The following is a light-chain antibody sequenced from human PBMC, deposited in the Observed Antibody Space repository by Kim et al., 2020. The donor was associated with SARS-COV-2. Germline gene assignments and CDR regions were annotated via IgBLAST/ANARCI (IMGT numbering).Light chain of an antibody. Sequence: EVVLTQSPATLSLSPGERATLSCRASQSVSSYLVWYQQKPGQAPRLLIYDASKRATGIPDRFSGSGSGTDFTLTISSLEPEDFAVYYCHQRSSGYTFGQGTKVDIK. CDR3: HQRSSGYT. CDR2: DAS. CDR1: QSVSSY. J-gene: IGKJ2*01. V-gene: IGKV3-11*01.